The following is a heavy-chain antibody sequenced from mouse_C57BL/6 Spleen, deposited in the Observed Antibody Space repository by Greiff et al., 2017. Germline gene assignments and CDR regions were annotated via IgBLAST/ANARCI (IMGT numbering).Heavy chain of an antibody. J-gene: IGHJ2*01. D-gene: IGHD1-1*01. CDR3: AREETTVVATGFDY. CDR1: GYTFTSYW. Sequence: VQLQQPGAELVKPGASVKLSCKASGYTFTSYWMHWVKQRPGQGLEWIGMIHPNSGSTNYNEKFKSKATLTVDKSSSTAYMQLSSLTSEDSAVYYCAREETTVVATGFDYWGQGTTLTVSS. CDR2: IHPNSGST. V-gene: IGHV1-64*01.